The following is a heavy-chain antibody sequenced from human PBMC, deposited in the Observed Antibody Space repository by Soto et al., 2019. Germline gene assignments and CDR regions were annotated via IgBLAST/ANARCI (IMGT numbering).Heavy chain of an antibody. D-gene: IGHD3-22*01. V-gene: IGHV3-23*01. CDR3: AKDLSSARYYDSSGYYYVEYFQH. CDR2: ISGSGGST. CDR1: GFTFSSYA. Sequence: GGSLRLSCAASGFTFSSYAMSWVSQAPGKGLEWVSAISGSGGSTYYADSVKGRFTISRDNSKNTLYLQMNSLRAEDTAVYYCAKDLSSARYYDSSGYYYVEYFQHWGQGTLVTVSS. J-gene: IGHJ1*01.